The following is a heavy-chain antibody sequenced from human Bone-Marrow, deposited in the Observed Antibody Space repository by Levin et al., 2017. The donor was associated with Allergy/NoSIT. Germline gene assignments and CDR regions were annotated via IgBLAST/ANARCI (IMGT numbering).Heavy chain of an antibody. CDR2: IRSKAYGGTT. J-gene: IGHJ6*02. CDR1: GFTFGDYA. V-gene: IGHV3-49*03. D-gene: IGHD6-13*01. CDR3: TRDLPIAAAGPLHPPCNGMDV. Sequence: GGSLRLSCTASGFTFGDYAMSWFRQAPGKGLEWVGFIRSKAYGGTTEYAASVKGRFTISRDDSKSIAYLQMNSLKTEDTAVYYCTRDLPIAAAGPLHPPCNGMDVWGQGTTVTVSS.